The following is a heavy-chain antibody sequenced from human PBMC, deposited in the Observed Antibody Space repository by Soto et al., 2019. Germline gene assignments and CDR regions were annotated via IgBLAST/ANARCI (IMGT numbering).Heavy chain of an antibody. Sequence: SETLSLTCTVSGDSIGSYYWSWVRQPPGKGLEWIGYIYYSGSTNYNPSLKSRVTISVDTSKNQFSLKLSSVTAADTAVYYWARENVVVFGHWFDPSGPGTLVTLAS. CDR1: GDSIGSYY. J-gene: IGHJ5*02. V-gene: IGHV4-59*01. CDR3: ARENVVVFGHWFDP. D-gene: IGHD2-15*01. CDR2: IYYSGST.